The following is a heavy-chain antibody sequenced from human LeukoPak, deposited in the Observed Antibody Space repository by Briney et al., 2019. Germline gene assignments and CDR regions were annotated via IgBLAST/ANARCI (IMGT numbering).Heavy chain of an antibody. D-gene: IGHD3-22*01. J-gene: IGHJ5*02. V-gene: IGHV3-7*01. CDR2: IKQDGSEK. CDR1: GFTFSSYW. CDR3: ARAYYYDSSGYRSNWFDP. Sequence: PGGSLRLSCAASGFTFSSYWMSWVRQAPGKGLEWVANIKQDGSEKYYLESVKGRFTISRDNAKDSLYLQINSLRAEDTAVYYCARAYYYDSSGYRSNWFDPWGQGTLVTVSS.